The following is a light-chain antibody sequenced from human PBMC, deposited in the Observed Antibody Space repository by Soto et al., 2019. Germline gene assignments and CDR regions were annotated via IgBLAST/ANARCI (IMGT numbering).Light chain of an antibody. CDR2: DVS. V-gene: IGLV2-14*01. CDR3: SSYTSSSTLV. J-gene: IGLJ1*01. Sequence: QSVLTQPASVSGSPGQSITISCTGTSSDVGGYNYVSWYQQHPGQAPKLMIYDVSNRPSGVSNRFSGSKSGNTASLTISGLQAEDEADYYCSSYTSSSTLVFGTGTKLTVL. CDR1: SSDVGGYNY.